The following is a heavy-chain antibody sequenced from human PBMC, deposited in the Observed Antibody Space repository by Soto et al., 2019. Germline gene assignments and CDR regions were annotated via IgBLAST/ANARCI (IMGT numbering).Heavy chain of an antibody. J-gene: IGHJ4*02. V-gene: IGHV3-30-3*01. CDR3: ARESSSTVTTGGDGSAKDY. D-gene: IGHD4-17*01. CDR1: GLTFSNYA. CDR2: ISYDGTNR. Sequence: QVHLVESGGGVVQPGRSLRLSCAASGLTFSNYAMHWVRQAPGKGLELVAFISYDGTNRCSPDSVKGRFTISRDNSKNTLYLQMNSLKAADTAVYYWARESSSTVTTGGDGSAKDYWGQGTLVTVSS.